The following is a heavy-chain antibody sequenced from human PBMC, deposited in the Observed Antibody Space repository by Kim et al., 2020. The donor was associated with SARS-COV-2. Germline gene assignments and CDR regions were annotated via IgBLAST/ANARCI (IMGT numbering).Heavy chain of an antibody. D-gene: IGHD3-22*01. CDR3: ARTDSSGLYDY. V-gene: IGHV1-18*01. Sequence: TNYAQKCQGRVTMTTDTSTSTAYMELRSLRSGDTAVYFCARTDSSGLYDYWGQGTLVTVSS. J-gene: IGHJ4*02. CDR2: T.